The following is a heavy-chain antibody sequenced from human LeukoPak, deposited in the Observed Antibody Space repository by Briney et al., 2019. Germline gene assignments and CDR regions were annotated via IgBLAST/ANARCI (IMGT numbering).Heavy chain of an antibody. CDR2: ISGSGGTT. J-gene: IGHJ6*02. Sequence: PGASLRLSCAASGFIFSSYAMSWVRLAPGKGLEWVSGISGSGGTTYYADPVKGRFTISRDNSQSTLYLQMNGLRADDTAVYYCAKMDARTTAMRAMDVWGQGTTVTVSS. D-gene: IGHD5-18*01. V-gene: IGHV3-23*01. CDR3: AKMDARTTAMRAMDV. CDR1: GFIFSSYA.